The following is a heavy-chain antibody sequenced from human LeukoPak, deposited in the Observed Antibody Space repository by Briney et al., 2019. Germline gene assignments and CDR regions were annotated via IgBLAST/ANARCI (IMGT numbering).Heavy chain of an antibody. J-gene: IGHJ4*02. D-gene: IGHD1-1*01. CDR1: GGSISSSSYY. CDR3: ARGETGTTFDY. CDR2: IYYSGST. V-gene: IGHV4-39*07. Sequence: TSETLSLTCTVSGGSISSSSYYWGWIRQPPGKGLEWIGSIYYSGSTYYNPSLKSRVTISVDTSKNQFSLKLSSVTAEDTAVYYCARGETGTTFDYWGQGTLVTVSS.